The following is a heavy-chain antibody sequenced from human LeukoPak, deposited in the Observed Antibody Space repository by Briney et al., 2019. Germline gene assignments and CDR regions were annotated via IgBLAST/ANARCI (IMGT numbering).Heavy chain of an antibody. CDR3: AKRSDYGSNGNYFDS. J-gene: IGHJ4*02. Sequence: GGSLRLSCAASGFTFSSYGMSWVRQAPGKGLEWVSAISGRDTNTYYADSVQGRFTISRDNSKNTLYLQMNSLRAEETAVYYCAKRSDYGSNGNYFDSWGQGTPVTVSS. CDR2: ISGRDTNT. CDR1: GFTFSSYG. V-gene: IGHV3-23*01. D-gene: IGHD4-23*01.